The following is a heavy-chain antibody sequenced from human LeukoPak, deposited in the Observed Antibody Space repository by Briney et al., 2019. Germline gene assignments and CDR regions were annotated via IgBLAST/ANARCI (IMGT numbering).Heavy chain of an antibody. CDR3: ATDLNRYYYDSSGYYRDY. J-gene: IGHJ4*02. CDR1: GGSFSGYY. Sequence: SETLSLTCAVYGGSFSGYYWSWIRQPPGRGLEWIGEINHSGSTNYNPSLKSRVTISVDTSKNQFSLKLSSVTAADTAVYYCATDLNRYYYDSSGYYRDYWGQGTLVTVSS. CDR2: INHSGST. V-gene: IGHV4-34*01. D-gene: IGHD3-22*01.